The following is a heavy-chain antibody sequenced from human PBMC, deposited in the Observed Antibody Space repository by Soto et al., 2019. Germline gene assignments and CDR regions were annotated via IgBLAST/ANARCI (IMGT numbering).Heavy chain of an antibody. CDR2: IYYSGST. CDR1: GGSISSGGYY. V-gene: IGHV4-31*03. Sequence: QVQLQESGPGLVKPSQTLSLTCTVSGGSISSGGYYWSWIRQHPGKGLEWIGYIYYSGSTYYNPSLKIRVTISVDTSKNQCFLKLSSVTAADTAVYYCARVENVMLPPDYWGQGTQVTVSS. CDR3: ARVENVMLPPDY. J-gene: IGHJ4*02. D-gene: IGHD2-15*01.